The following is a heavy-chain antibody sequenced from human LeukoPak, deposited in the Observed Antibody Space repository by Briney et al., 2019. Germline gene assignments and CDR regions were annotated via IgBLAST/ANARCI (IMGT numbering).Heavy chain of an antibody. CDR2: ITTSSSYM. CDR3: ARDPYSGGYGAYYYYCMDV. V-gene: IGHV3-21*01. CDR1: GFTFSSYS. D-gene: IGHD6-19*01. Sequence: PGGSLRLSCAASGFTFSSYSMNWVRRTPGKGLEWVSSITTSSSYMFYADSVRGRFTISRDNAENSLYLQMNSLRDEDTAVYYCARDPYSGGYGAYYYYCMDVWGKGTTVTVSS. J-gene: IGHJ6*03.